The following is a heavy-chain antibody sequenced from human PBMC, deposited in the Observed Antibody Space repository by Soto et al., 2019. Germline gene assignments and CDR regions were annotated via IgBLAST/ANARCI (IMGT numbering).Heavy chain of an antibody. CDR3: ARDGH. V-gene: IGHV1-18*01. CDR2: VSANNGNT. J-gene: IGHJ4*02. CDR1: GYTFTSSG. Sequence: QVQLVQSGAEVKRPGASVKVSCKASGYTFTSSGFSWVRQAPGQGLAWVGWVSANNGNTNFAQKFQDRVAMTTDTSTTTTYLELRGLISDDTAIYYCARDGHWGQGTLVTVSS.